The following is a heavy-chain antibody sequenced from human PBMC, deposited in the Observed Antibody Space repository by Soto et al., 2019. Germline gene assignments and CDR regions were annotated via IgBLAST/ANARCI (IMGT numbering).Heavy chain of an antibody. CDR2: VXXSXXX. D-gene: IGHD6-13*01. J-gene: IGHJ4*02. CDR1: GDSVNSYY. CDR3: ARAETSGIHYFDY. Sequence: SETLSLTCTVTGDSVNSYYCSWMRQPPGKGLXCMXYVXXSXXXXXNXXLKSRVTISVDTSKNQISLRLKSVTAAETAVYYCARAETSGIHYFDYWGQGSLVTVSS. V-gene: IGHV4-59*02.